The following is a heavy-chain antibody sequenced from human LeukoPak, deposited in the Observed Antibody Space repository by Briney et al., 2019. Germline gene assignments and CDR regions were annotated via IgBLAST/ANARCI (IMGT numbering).Heavy chain of an antibody. CDR1: GVSISSYY. D-gene: IGHD3-9*01. Sequence: PSETLSLTCTVSGVSISSYYWSWLRQPPGKGLEWIGYIYYSGSTNYNPSLKSRVTISVDTSKNQFSLKLSSVTAADTAVYYCARTVRLADYYYYYYMDVWGKGTTVTVSS. V-gene: IGHV4-59*01. J-gene: IGHJ6*03. CDR3: ARTVRLADYYYYYYMDV. CDR2: IYYSGST.